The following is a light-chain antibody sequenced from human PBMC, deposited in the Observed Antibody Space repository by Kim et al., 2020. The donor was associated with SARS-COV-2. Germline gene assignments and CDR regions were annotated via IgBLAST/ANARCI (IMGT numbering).Light chain of an antibody. J-gene: IGLJ1*01. CDR2: ANS. Sequence: VTISRTGSSSNIGANYDVHWYQHLPGTAPNLLIYANSNRPSGVPDRFSASKSGTSASLAISGLQAEDEADYYCQSYDSSLSGSGVFGTGTKVTVL. CDR3: QSYDSSLSGSGV. CDR1: SSNIGANYD. V-gene: IGLV1-40*01.